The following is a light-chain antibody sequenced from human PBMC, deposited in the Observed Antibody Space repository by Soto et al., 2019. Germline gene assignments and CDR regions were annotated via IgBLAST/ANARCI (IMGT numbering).Light chain of an antibody. CDR3: QQYGSSGT. V-gene: IGKV4-1*01. J-gene: IGKJ1*01. CDR1: QSVLYNSNNKNY. Sequence: DIVMTQSPESLTVSLGERATISCKSSQSVLYNSNNKNYLGWYQQKPGQPPKLLIYWASTRESGVPDRFSGSGSGTDFTLTISRLEPEDFAVYYCQQYGSSGTFGQGTKVDIK. CDR2: WAS.